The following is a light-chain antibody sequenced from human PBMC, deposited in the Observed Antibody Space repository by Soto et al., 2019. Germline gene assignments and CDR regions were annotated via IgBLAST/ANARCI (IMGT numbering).Light chain of an antibody. CDR1: SSDIGSYNY. Sequence: QSALTQPASVSGSPGQSITISCTGTSSDIGSYNYVAWYQQFPGKTPKLIIYEVRNRPSGVSFRFSGSKSGNTASLTISGLQAEDEADYYCSSYTSRSTHVFGTGTKLTVL. CDR2: EVR. V-gene: IGLV2-14*01. CDR3: SSYTSRSTHV. J-gene: IGLJ1*01.